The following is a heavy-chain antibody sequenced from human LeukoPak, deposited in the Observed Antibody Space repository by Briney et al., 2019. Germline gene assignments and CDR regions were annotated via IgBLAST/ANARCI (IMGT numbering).Heavy chain of an antibody. CDR3: ARFYDTSGYSPY. CDR2: INTDGNIT. Sequence: GGSLRLSCAASRFTFSNFWMHWVRQAPGKGPVWVSRINTDGNITTYADSVKGRFSISRDNSKNTLYLQMNSLRAEDTAVFYCARFYDTSGYSPYWGQGTLVTVSS. J-gene: IGHJ4*02. D-gene: IGHD3-22*01. V-gene: IGHV3-74*01. CDR1: RFTFSNFW.